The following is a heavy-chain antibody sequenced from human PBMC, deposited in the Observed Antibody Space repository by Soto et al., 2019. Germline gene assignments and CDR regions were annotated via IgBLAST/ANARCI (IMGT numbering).Heavy chain of an antibody. CDR1: GFTFSSYA. D-gene: IGHD1-20*01. CDR3: AKDSQNEYNWNQGDY. V-gene: IGHV3-23*01. CDR2: ISGSGGST. Sequence: EVQLLESGGGLVQPGGSLRLSCAASGFTFSSYAMSWVRQAPGKGLEWVSAISGSGGSTYYADSVKGRFTISIDNSKNTLYLQMNSLRAEDTAVYYCAKDSQNEYNWNQGDYWGQGTLVTVSS. J-gene: IGHJ4*02.